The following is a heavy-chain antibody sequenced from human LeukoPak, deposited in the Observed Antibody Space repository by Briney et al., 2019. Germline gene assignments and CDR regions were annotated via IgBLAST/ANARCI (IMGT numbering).Heavy chain of an antibody. CDR1: GFTFSSYG. J-gene: IGHJ5*02. CDR3: AKERDNYPNNWFDP. Sequence: GGSLRLSCAATGFTFSSYGMSWVRQAPGKGLEWVSAISNSATETYYADSVKGRFTISRDNSRDTLYLQMNSLRGDDTAVYYCAKERDNYPNNWFDPWGQGTLVTVSS. D-gene: IGHD5-24*01. V-gene: IGHV3-23*01. CDR2: ISNSATET.